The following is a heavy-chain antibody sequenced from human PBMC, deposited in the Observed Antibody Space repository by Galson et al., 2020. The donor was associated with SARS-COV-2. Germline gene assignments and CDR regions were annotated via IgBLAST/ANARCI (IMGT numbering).Heavy chain of an antibody. J-gene: IGHJ4*02. V-gene: IGHV3-13*01. CDR2: IGTAGDT. Sequence: GESLKISCAASGFTFSSYDMHWVRQATGKGLEWVSAIGTAGDTYYPGSVKGRFTISRENAKNSLYLQMNSLRAGDTAVYYCARGDYFYSSSWYYFDYWGQGTLVTVSS. CDR1: GFTFSSYD. CDR3: ARGDYFYSSSWYYFDY. D-gene: IGHD6-13*01.